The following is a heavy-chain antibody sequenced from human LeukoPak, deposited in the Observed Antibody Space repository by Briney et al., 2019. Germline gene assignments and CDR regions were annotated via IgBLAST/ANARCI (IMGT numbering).Heavy chain of an antibody. CDR3: ARASSWYVDEVYFQH. D-gene: IGHD6-13*01. CDR2: INSDGSST. V-gene: IGHV3-74*01. CDR1: GFTFSSYW. Sequence: GGSLRLSCTASGFTFSSYWMHWVRQAPGKGLVWASRINSDGSSTSYADSVKGRFTISRDNAKNTLYLQMNSLRAEDTAVYYCARASSWYVDEVYFQHWGQGTLVTVSS. J-gene: IGHJ1*01.